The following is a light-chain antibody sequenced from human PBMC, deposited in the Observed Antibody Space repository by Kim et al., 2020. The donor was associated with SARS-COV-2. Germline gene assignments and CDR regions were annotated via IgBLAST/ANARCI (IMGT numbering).Light chain of an antibody. CDR2: AAS. V-gene: IGKV1-39*01. J-gene: IGKJ4*01. Sequence: ASVGDRVTITCRASQSISSYLNWYQQKPGKAPKLLIYAASSLQSGVPSRFSGSGSGTDFTLTISSLQPEDFATYYCQQSYSTKLTFGGGTKVDIK. CDR1: QSISSY. CDR3: QQSYSTKLT.